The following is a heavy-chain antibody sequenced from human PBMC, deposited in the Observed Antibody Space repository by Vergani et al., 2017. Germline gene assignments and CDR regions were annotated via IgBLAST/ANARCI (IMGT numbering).Heavy chain of an antibody. D-gene: IGHD5-24*01. J-gene: IGHJ4*02. V-gene: IGHV1-46*01. Sequence: QVQLVQSGAEVKKPGASVKVSCKASGYSFTSVYMHWVRQAPGQGLEWMGIINPSGGSTSYAQNFQGRVTMTRDTSTRTVYMELSSLRSEETAVYYCARGKDGYNEIDYWGQGTLVTVSS. CDR3: ARGKDGYNEIDY. CDR1: GYSFTSVY. CDR2: INPSGGST.